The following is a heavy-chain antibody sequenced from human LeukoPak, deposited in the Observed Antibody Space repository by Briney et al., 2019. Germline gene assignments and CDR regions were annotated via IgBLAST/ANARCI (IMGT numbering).Heavy chain of an antibody. CDR2: IYYSGST. Sequence: SETLSLTCTVSGGSVTSSGYYWSWVRQPPGKGLEYIGYIYYSGSTNYNPSLKSRVTISVDTSKNQFPLKLRSVTAADTAVYYCARDSASTGYMNAFDIWGQGTMVTVSS. J-gene: IGHJ3*02. V-gene: IGHV4-61*08. CDR1: GGSVTSSGYY. D-gene: IGHD3-22*01. CDR3: ARDSASTGYMNAFDI.